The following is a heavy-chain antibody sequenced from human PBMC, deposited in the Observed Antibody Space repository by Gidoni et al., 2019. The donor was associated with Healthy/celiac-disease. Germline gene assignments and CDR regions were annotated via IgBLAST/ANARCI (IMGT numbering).Heavy chain of an antibody. Sequence: QLQLQESGPGLVKPSETLSLTCTVSGGSISSSSYYWGWIRQPPGKGLEWIGSIYYSGSTYYNPSLKSRVTISVDTSKNQFSLKLSSVTAADTAVYYCARQDDILTGYPTHFDYWGQGTLVTVSS. V-gene: IGHV4-39*01. D-gene: IGHD3-9*01. CDR3: ARQDDILTGYPTHFDY. CDR2: IYYSGST. J-gene: IGHJ4*02. CDR1: GGSISSSSYY.